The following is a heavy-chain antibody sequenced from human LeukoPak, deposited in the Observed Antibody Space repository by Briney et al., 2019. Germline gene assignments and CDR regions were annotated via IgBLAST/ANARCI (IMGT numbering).Heavy chain of an antibody. D-gene: IGHD2-8*01. V-gene: IGHV3-48*03. Sequence: GGSLRLSCAASGFTFSSYEMNWVRQAPGKGLEWVSYISSSGSTIYYADSVKGRFTISRDNAKNSLYLQMNSLRAEDTAVYYCARKYCTNGVCYGLDAFDIWGQGAMVTVSS. J-gene: IGHJ3*02. CDR1: GFTFSSYE. CDR2: ISSSGSTI. CDR3: ARKYCTNGVCYGLDAFDI.